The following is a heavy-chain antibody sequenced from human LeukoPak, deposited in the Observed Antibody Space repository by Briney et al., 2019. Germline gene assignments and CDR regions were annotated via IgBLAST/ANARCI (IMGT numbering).Heavy chain of an antibody. D-gene: IGHD3-10*01. CDR1: DKSFSDYR. V-gene: IGHV4-34*01. J-gene: IGHJ6*03. Sequence: SETLSLTCDVYDKSFSDYRWTWIRQSPGKGLEWIGEINHSGSTNYNPSLKSRVTISVDTSKNQFSLKLSSVTAADTAVYYCARGTYGSGATHTKAYYYYYYMDVWGKGTTVTVSS. CDR2: INHSGST. CDR3: ARGTYGSGATHTKAYYYYYYMDV.